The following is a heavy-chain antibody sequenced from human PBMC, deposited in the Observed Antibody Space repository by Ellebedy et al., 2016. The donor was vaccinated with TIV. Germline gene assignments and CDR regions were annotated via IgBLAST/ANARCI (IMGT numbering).Heavy chain of an antibody. D-gene: IGHD3-3*01. J-gene: IGHJ4*02. CDR3: AKATDDFWSGSPNYYFDY. V-gene: IGHV3-23*01. CDR2: ISGSGVST. Sequence: GGSLRLXCAASGFTFSSYAMSWVRQAPGKGLEWVSTISGSGVSTYYADSVKGRFTISRDNSKNTLYLQMNSLRAEDTAVYYCAKATDDFWSGSPNYYFDYWGQGTLVTVSS. CDR1: GFTFSSYA.